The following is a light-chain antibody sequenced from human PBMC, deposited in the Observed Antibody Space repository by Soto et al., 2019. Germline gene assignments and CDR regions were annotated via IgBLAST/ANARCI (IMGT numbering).Light chain of an antibody. CDR3: QQYNNWPGT. Sequence: EIVLTQSPGTLSLSPGERATLSCRASQSVSNNYLAWYQQKPGQAPRLLIYGASNRATGIPDRFSGSGSGTDFTLTISRLEPEDFAVYYCQQYNNWPGTFGQGTRLEIK. V-gene: IGKV3-20*01. CDR1: QSVSNNY. CDR2: GAS. J-gene: IGKJ5*01.